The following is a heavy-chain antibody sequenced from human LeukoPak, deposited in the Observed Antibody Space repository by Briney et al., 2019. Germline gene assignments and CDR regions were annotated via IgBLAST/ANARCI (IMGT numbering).Heavy chain of an antibody. CDR3: ARVNCSGGSCYFPY. J-gene: IGHJ4*02. D-gene: IGHD2-15*01. Sequence: SETLSLTCTVSGGSISSYYWSWIRQPPGKGLEWIGYIYYSGSTNYNPSLKSRVTISVDTSKNQFSLKLSSVTAEDTAVYYCARVNCSGGSCYFPYWGQGTLVTVSS. CDR2: IYYSGST. CDR1: GGSISSYY. V-gene: IGHV4-59*01.